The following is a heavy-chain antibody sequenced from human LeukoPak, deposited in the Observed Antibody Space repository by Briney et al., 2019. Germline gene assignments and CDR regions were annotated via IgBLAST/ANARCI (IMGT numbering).Heavy chain of an antibody. Sequence: GGSLRLSCAASGFTFREYSMSWVRQAPGKGLEWVSNIRANGGDTYYTDSVKGRFTISRDNSKNTLYLEMNSLRAEDTAVYYCAKGGYTTWFDPWGQGTLVTVSS. CDR2: IRANGGDT. D-gene: IGHD2-15*01. V-gene: IGHV3-23*01. CDR3: AKGGYTTWFDP. CDR1: GFTFREYS. J-gene: IGHJ5*02.